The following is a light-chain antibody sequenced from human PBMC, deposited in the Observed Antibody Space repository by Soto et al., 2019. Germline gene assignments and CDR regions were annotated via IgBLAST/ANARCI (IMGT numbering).Light chain of an antibody. Sequence: QSALTQPASVSGSPGQSITISCTGTSNDIGAYNYVSWYQHHPGRAPKLIIYEVTNRPSGVSNRFSGSKSGNTASLSISGLRTEDEADYYCSSYTSSSTLYVFATGTKLTVL. V-gene: IGLV2-14*01. CDR3: SSYTSSSTLYV. CDR1: SNDIGAYNY. J-gene: IGLJ1*01. CDR2: EVT.